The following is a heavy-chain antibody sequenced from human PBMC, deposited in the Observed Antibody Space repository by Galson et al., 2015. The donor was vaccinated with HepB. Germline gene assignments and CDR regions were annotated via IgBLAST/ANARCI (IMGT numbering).Heavy chain of an antibody. V-gene: IGHV3-53*01. CDR2: IYSGGST. D-gene: IGHD3-3*01. Sequence: SLRLSCAASGFTVSSNYMSWVRQAPGKGLEWVSVIYSGGSTYYADSVKGRFTISRDNSKNTLYLQMNSLRAEDTAVYYCARIAVTKVDDYWGQGTLVTVSS. J-gene: IGHJ4*02. CDR1: GFTVSSNY. CDR3: ARIAVTKVDDY.